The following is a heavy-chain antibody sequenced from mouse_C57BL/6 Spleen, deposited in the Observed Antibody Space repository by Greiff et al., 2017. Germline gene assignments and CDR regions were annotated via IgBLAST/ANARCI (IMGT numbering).Heavy chain of an antibody. CDR3: SNWDGVGY. V-gene: IGHV1-39*01. CDR2: INPNYGTT. D-gene: IGHD4-1*01. Sequence: VQLQQSGPELVKPGASVKISCKASGYSFTDYNMNWVKQSNGKSLEWIGVINPNYGTTNYNQKVKGKATLTVDQSSSTAYMQLNSLTSEDSAVYSCSNWDGVGYWGQGTTLTVSS. J-gene: IGHJ2*01. CDR1: GYSFTDYN.